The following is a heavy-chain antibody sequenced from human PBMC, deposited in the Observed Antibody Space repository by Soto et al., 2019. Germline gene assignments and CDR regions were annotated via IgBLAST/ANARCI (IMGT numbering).Heavy chain of an antibody. Sequence: EVQLVESGGGLVQPGGSLRLSCAAAEFTFSGRSVHWVRQAPGKGLVWVSGIDKVGTDSTYADSVKGRFTSSRDNAKNTVYLQMNSLRVEDTAVYYCARGWFGPDVWGKGTTGTVSS. CDR3: ARGWFGPDV. J-gene: IGHJ6*03. V-gene: IGHV3-74*01. CDR1: EFTFSGRS. D-gene: IGHD3-10*01. CDR2: IDKVGTDS.